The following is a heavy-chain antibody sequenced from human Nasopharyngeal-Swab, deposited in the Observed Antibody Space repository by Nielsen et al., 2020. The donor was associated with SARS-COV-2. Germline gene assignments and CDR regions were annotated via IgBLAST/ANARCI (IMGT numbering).Heavy chain of an antibody. D-gene: IGHD5-18*01. V-gene: IGHV3-74*01. J-gene: IGHJ5*02. CDR1: GFTFRSYW. Sequence: GGSLRLSCAASGFTFRSYWMHWVRQAPGKGLVWVARIKTDGSETSYADSVKGRFTISRDNAKNTLYLQMNSLRAEDTAVYYCASHVDTAMAEFDPWGQGTLVTVSS. CDR2: IKTDGSET. CDR3: ASHVDTAMAEFDP.